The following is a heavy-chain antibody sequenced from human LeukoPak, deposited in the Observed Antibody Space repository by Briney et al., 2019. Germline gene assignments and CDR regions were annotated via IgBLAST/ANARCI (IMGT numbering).Heavy chain of an antibody. J-gene: IGHJ4*02. CDR1: GYTFNTYG. Sequence: WASVRLSCRASGYTFNTYGINWVRQAPGHGLEWMGWINTDSGNTNYAQNLQGRVTVTRDTSTGTAYMELKSLTSDDTAVYYCARKGCTGDCYILDYWGQGTLVTVSS. CDR3: ARKGCTGDCYILDY. D-gene: IGHD2-21*02. V-gene: IGHV1-18*01. CDR2: INTDSGNT.